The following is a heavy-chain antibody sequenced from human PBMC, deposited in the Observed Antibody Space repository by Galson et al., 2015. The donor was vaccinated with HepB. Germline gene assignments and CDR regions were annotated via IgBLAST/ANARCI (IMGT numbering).Heavy chain of an antibody. J-gene: IGHJ6*03. CDR3: AHSGNSHTHYYYYYYYMDV. D-gene: IGHD4-23*01. V-gene: IGHV2-5*02. CDR2: IYWDDDK. Sequence: PALVKPTQTLTLTCTFSGFSLSTSGVGVGWIRQPPGKALEWLALIYWDDDKRYSPSLKSRLTITKDTSKNQVVLTMTNMDPVDTATYYCAHSGNSHTHYYYYYYYMDVWGKGTTVTVSS. CDR1: GFSLSTSGVG.